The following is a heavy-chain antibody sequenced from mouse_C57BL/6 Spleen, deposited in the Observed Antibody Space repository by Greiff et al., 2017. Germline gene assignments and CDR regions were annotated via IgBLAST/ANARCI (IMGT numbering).Heavy chain of an antibody. V-gene: IGHV5-4*03. CDR1: GFTFSSYA. CDR2: ISAGGSYT. CDR3: ARAVYYYGSGWYFDV. Sequence: EVKVVESGGGLVKPGGSLKLSCAASGFTFSSYAMSWVRQTPEKRLEWVATISAGGSYTYYPDNVKGRFTISRDNAKNNLYLQLSHLKSEDTAMYYCARAVYYYGSGWYFDVWGTGTTVTVSS. D-gene: IGHD1-1*01. J-gene: IGHJ1*03.